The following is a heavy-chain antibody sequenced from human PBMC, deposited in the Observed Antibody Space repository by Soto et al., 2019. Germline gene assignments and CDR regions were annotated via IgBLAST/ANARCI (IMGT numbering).Heavy chain of an antibody. CDR2: ISVYDGKT. CDR3: ARDGRYFDSNGYFDY. J-gene: IGHJ4*02. CDR1: GYTFSSNG. Sequence: QVQLVQSGSAVRKPGTSVKVSCKTSGYTFSSNGVSWVRQAPGQGLEWVGWISVYDGKTKYAEKFEGRATMTLDTSTTTAYMELRSLRSEDTAVYYCARDGRYFDSNGYFDYWGQGTRVTVSS. D-gene: IGHD3-22*01. V-gene: IGHV1-18*01.